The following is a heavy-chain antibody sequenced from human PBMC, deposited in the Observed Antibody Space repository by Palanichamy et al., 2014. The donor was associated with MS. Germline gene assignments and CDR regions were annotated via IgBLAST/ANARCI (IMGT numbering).Heavy chain of an antibody. Sequence: EVQLVESGGGLVKPGGSLRLSCAASGFTFSSYSMNWVRQAPGKGLEWVSSISSSSSYIYYADSVKGRFTISRDNAKNSLYLQMNSLRAEDTAVYYCARDSGEYYDSSGYACDYWGQGTLVTVSS. J-gene: IGHJ4*02. CDR2: ISSSSSYI. D-gene: IGHD3-22*01. CDR3: ARDSGEYYDSSGYACDY. CDR1: GFTFSSYS. V-gene: IGHV3-21*01.